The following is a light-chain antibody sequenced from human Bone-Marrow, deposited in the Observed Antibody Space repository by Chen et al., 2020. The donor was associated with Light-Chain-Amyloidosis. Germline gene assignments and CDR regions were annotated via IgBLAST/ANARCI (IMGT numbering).Light chain of an antibody. CDR2: RDT. J-gene: IGLJ2*01. V-gene: IGLV3-25*03. CDR3: EAAEGSGTDEVI. CDR1: DLPTKY. Sequence: SYELTQPPSVSVSPGQTARITCSGDDLPTKYAYWYQQKPGQAPVLVIHRDTERPSGISERFSGASSGTTATLTISGVQAGDEADYHCEAAEGSGTDEVIFGGGTKLTVL.